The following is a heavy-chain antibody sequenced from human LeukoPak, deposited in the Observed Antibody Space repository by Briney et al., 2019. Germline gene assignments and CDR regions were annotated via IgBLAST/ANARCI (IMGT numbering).Heavy chain of an antibody. Sequence: SGGSLRLSCGASGFTFDDYAMHWVRQAPGKGLEWVSGISWNSGSIGYADSVKGRFTISRDNAKNSLYLQMNSLRAEDTALYYCAKTKDLGRSCLDYWGQGTLVTVSS. CDR3: AKTKDLGRSCLDY. CDR2: ISWNSGSI. V-gene: IGHV3-9*01. D-gene: IGHD2-15*01. J-gene: IGHJ4*02. CDR1: GFTFDDYA.